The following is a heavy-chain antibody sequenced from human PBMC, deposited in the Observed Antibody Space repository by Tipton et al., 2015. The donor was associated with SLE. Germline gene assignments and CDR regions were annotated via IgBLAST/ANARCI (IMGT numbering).Heavy chain of an antibody. V-gene: IGHV3-7*01. J-gene: IGHJ6*03. CDR1: GFTFRNHY. CDR2: IHQDGSET. D-gene: IGHD1-26*01. Sequence: GSLRLSCIVSGFTFRNHYMTWVRQTPGKGPEWVASIHQDGSETYYGDSAKGRFTISRDNAKNSLFLQMSSLRAGDTGVYFCARDHIGVASWHWEDFHYYYMEVWGGGTTVTVSS. CDR3: ARDHIGVASWHWEDFHYYYMEV.